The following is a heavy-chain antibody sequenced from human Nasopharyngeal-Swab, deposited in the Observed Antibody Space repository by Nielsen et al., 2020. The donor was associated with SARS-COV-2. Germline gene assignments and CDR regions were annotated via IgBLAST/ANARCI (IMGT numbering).Heavy chain of an antibody. CDR1: GFTFSSYG. V-gene: IGHV3-7*01. CDR3: ARLMVRGVYYFDY. J-gene: IGHJ4*02. Sequence: GESLKISCAASGFTFSSYGMHWVRQAPGKGLEWVANIKQDGSEKYYVDSVKGRFTISRDNAKNSLYLQMNSLRAEDTAVYYCARLMVRGVYYFDYWGQGTLVTVSS. D-gene: IGHD3-10*01. CDR2: IKQDGSEK.